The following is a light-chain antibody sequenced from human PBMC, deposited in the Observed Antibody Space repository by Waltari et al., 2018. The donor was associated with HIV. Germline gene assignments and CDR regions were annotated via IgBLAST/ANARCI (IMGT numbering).Light chain of an antibody. J-gene: IGKJ1*01. Sequence: DIVMTQSPDSLAVSLGERAAINCKSSQSVLSSSNHTNYLVWYQQRPGQPPKLLIYWASTRESGVPDRFSGSGSGTDFTLTISSLQAEDVAVYYCQQYYNLPWTFGQGTKVEIK. CDR2: WAS. CDR1: QSVLSSSNHTNY. V-gene: IGKV4-1*01. CDR3: QQYYNLPWT.